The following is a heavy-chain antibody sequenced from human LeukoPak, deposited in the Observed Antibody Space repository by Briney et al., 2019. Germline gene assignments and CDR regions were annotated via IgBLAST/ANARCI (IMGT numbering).Heavy chain of an antibody. V-gene: IGHV3-30*02. CDR1: GFTFSSYG. J-gene: IGHJ6*03. Sequence: GGSLRLSCAASGFTFSSYGMHWVRQAPGKGLEWVAFIRYDGSNKYYADSVKGRFTISRDNSKNTLYLQMNSLRAEDTAVYYCAKVVVVPAAIDYYYYMDVWGKGTTVTVSS. CDR3: AKVVVVPAAIDYYYYMDV. CDR2: IRYDGSNK. D-gene: IGHD2-2*01.